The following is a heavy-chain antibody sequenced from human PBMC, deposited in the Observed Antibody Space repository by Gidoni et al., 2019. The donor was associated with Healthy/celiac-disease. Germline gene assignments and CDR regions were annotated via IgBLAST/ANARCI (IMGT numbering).Heavy chain of an antibody. V-gene: IGHV3-30*07. Sequence: GRFTISRDNSKNTLYLQMNSLRAEDTAVYYCARDRGVEDGYEALGDYWGQGTLVTVSS. J-gene: IGHJ4*02. D-gene: IGHD5-12*01. CDR3: ARDRGVEDGYEALGDY.